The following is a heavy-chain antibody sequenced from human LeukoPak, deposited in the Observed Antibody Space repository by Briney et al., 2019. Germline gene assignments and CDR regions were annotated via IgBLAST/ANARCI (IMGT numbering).Heavy chain of an antibody. D-gene: IGHD5-18*01. J-gene: IGHJ5*02. CDR3: ARGSGYSQSKWVDP. Sequence: GGSPRLSCAASGVTANRSYMIWGRQAPGKGLEWVSVIYSGSTTNYADSAKGRFATSSDNSTNTLYLQRNSLRAADPAVYYCARGSGYSQSKWVDPWGEGTMVTVSA. V-gene: IGHV3-53*01. CDR2: IYSGSTT. CDR1: GVTANRSY.